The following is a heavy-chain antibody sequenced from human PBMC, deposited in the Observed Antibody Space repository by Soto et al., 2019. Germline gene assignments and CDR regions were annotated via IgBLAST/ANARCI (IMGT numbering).Heavy chain of an antibody. J-gene: IGHJ4*02. Sequence: RGESLKISCKSSGYIFGTYWIGWVRQKPGKGLEWMGRIDPSDSQTYYSPSFRGHVTISVTKSITTVFLQWSSLRASDTAMYYCARQIYDSDTGPNFQYYFDSWGQGTPVTVSS. D-gene: IGHD3-22*01. V-gene: IGHV5-10-1*01. CDR1: GYIFGTYW. CDR3: ARQIYDSDTGPNFQYYFDS. CDR2: IDPSDSQT.